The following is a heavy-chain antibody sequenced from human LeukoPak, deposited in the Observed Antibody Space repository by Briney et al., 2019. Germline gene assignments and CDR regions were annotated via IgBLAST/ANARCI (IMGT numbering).Heavy chain of an antibody. J-gene: IGHJ4*02. CDR1: GYTFTSYG. V-gene: IGHV1-69*13. D-gene: IGHD1-26*01. CDR3: ALGATLDY. CDR2: IIPIFGTA. Sequence: GASVKVPCKASGYTFTSYGISWVRQAPGQGLEWMGGIIPIFGTANYAQKFQGRVTITADESTSTAYMELSSLRSEDTAVYYCALGATLDYWGQGTLVTVSS.